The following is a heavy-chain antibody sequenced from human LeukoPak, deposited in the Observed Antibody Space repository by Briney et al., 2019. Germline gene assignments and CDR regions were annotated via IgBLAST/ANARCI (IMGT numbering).Heavy chain of an antibody. D-gene: IGHD1-26*01. Sequence: GSLRLSCAASGFPFSGYSMHWVRQAPGKGLEWLSYISSSSTMIYYADSVKGRFTISRDNAKNSLYLQMNSLRAEDTAVYYCASNMYTENYYLYPFWGQGTLVTVSS. J-gene: IGHJ4*02. CDR3: ASNMYTENYYLYPF. V-gene: IGHV3-48*04. CDR1: GFPFSGYS. CDR2: ISSSSTMI.